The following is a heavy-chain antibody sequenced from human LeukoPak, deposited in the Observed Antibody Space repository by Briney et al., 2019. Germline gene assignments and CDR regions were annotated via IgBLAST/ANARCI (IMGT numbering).Heavy chain of an antibody. Sequence: PGGSLRLSCAASGFTFSSYWMHWVRHVPGKGLLWVSRMNTEGSYTTYADSVKGRFTISRDNAKNTLFLQMNSLRAEDTAVYYCARGMGTIADWGQGTLVTVSS. J-gene: IGHJ4*02. CDR3: ARGMGTIAD. D-gene: IGHD1-7*01. CDR2: MNTEGSYT. CDR1: GFTFSSYW. V-gene: IGHV3-74*03.